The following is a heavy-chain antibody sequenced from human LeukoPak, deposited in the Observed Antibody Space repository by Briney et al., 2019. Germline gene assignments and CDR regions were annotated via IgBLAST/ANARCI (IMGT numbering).Heavy chain of an antibody. CDR3: ARTGITIFGVVIQSYYFDY. CDR1: GFTFSSYW. Sequence: PGGSLRLSCAASGFTFSSYWMSWVRQAPGKGLEWVANIKQDGSEKYYVDSVKGRFTISRDNAKNSLYLQMNSLRAEDTAVYYCARTGITIFGVVIQSYYFDYWGQGTLVTVSS. J-gene: IGHJ4*02. D-gene: IGHD3-3*01. V-gene: IGHV3-7*01. CDR2: IKQDGSEK.